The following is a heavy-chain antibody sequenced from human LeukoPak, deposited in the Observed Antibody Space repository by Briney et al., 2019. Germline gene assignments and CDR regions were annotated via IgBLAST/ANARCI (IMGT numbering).Heavy chain of an antibody. CDR2: MNPNSGNT. V-gene: IGHV1-8*03. D-gene: IGHD3-9*01. CDR3: ARMDYDILTGYYPLDY. J-gene: IGHJ4*02. CDR1: GYTFTSYD. Sequence: ASVKVSCKASGYTFTSYDINWVRQATGQGLGWMGWMNPNSGNTGYAQKFQGRVTITRNTSISTAYMELSSLRSEDTAVYYCARMDYDILTGYYPLDYWGQGTLVTVSS.